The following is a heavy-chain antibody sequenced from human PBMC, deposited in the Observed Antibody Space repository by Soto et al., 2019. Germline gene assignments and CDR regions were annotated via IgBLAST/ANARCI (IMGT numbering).Heavy chain of an antibody. CDR2: IYSGGST. V-gene: IGHV3-53*01. J-gene: IGHJ6*04. D-gene: IGHD2-2*01. CDR1: GFTVSSNY. Sequence: LRLSCAASGFTVSSNYMSWVRQAPGKGLEWVSVIYSGGSTYYADSVKGRFTISRDNSKNTLYLQMNSLRAEDTAVYYCARDRGCSSTSCYGVGQGTARNYYYYYGMDVWGEGTTVTVYS. CDR3: ARDRGCSSTSCYGVGQGTARNYYYYYGMDV.